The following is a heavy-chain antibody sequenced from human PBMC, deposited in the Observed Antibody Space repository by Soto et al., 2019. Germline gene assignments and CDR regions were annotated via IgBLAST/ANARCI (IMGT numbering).Heavy chain of an antibody. CDR3: AKSTRVWLHYYFDY. CDR2: ISYDGSNK. CDR1: GFTFDDYA. J-gene: IGHJ4*02. D-gene: IGHD5-12*01. V-gene: IGHV3-30*18. Sequence: PGGSLRLSCAASGFTFDDYAMHWVRQAPGKGLEWVAVISYDGSNKYYADSVKGRFTISRDNSKNTLYLQMNSLRAEDTAVYYCAKSTRVWLHYYFDYWGQGTLVTVSS.